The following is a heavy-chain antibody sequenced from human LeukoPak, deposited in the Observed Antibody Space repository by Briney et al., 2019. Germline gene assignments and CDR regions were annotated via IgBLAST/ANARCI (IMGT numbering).Heavy chain of an antibody. CDR3: ARDFPVVRGSYYDFWSGSILRY. V-gene: IGHV3-13*01. CDR2: ICTAGDT. Sequence: HPGGSLRLSCAASGFSFSSYDMHWGRHATGKGVEWVSAICTAGDTYYTGSVKGSFTVSREKAKISLYLQMNSLRAGDQAMYYCARDFPVVRGSYYDFWSGSILRYWGQGTLVTVSS. J-gene: IGHJ4*02. D-gene: IGHD3-3*01. CDR1: GFSFSSYD.